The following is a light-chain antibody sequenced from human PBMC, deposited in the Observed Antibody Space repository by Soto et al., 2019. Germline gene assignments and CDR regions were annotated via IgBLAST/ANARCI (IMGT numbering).Light chain of an antibody. CDR3: SSFAGSYTHV. V-gene: IGLV1-44*01. Sequence: QSVLTQPPSASGTSGQRVTISCSGSSSNIGSSSVNWFQQDPGTAPKLLIYSTDQRPSGVPDRFSGSKSGTSASLAISGLQSGDEAYYFCSSFAGSYTHVFGTGTKLTVL. J-gene: IGLJ1*01. CDR1: SSNIGSSS. CDR2: STD.